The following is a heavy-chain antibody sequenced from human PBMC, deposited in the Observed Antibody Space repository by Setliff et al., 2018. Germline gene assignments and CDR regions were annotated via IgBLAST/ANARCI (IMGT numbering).Heavy chain of an antibody. V-gene: IGHV3-7*03. J-gene: IGHJ3*02. D-gene: IGHD2-15*01. CDR2: IKKDGSER. Sequence: PGESLRLSCAASGFTFNNYWMSWVRQAPGKGLEWVASIKKDGSERYYVDSVKGRFTISRDNAENSLYLQMNSLRVEDTAVYHCARDAAAATGSFDIWGQGTMVTVS. CDR3: ARDAAAATGSFDI. CDR1: GFTFNNYW.